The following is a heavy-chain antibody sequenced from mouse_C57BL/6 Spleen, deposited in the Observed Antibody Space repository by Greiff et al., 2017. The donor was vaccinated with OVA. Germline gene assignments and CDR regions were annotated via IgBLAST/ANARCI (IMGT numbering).Heavy chain of an antibody. V-gene: IGHV5-4*01. Sequence: EVQLQESGGGLVKPGGSLKLSCAASGFTFSSYAMSWVRQTPEKRLEWVATMSDGGSYTYYPDNVKGRFTISRDNAKNNLYLQMSHLKSEDTAMYYCARGGGLLRFAYWCQGTLFTVSA. CDR1: GFTFSSYA. J-gene: IGHJ3*01. CDR3: ARGGGLLRFAY. D-gene: IGHD2-3*01. CDR2: MSDGGSYT.